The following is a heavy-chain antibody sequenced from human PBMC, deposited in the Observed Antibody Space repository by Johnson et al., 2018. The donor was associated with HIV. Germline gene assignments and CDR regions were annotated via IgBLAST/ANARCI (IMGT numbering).Heavy chain of an antibody. J-gene: IGHJ3*02. D-gene: IGHD6-19*01. CDR3: AREPGLVAAFDI. Sequence: QVQLVESGGGVVQPGRSLRLSCAASGFPFSTYAMHWVRQAPGKGLEWVSVISYDGSNKYYADSVKGRFTISRDNSKNTLYLQMNSLRAEDTAVYYCAREPGLVAAFDIWGQGTMVTVSS. CDR2: ISYDGSNK. V-gene: IGHV3-30-3*01. CDR1: GFPFSTYA.